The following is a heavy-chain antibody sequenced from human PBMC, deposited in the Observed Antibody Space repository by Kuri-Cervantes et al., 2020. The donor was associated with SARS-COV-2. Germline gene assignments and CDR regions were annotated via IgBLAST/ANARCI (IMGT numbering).Heavy chain of an antibody. CDR3: ARERRGSSPPPFDP. CDR1: GGSISSGSYY. Sequence: SETLSLTCTVSGGSISSGSYYWSWIRQPAGKGLEWIGRIYTSGSTNYNPSLKSRVTISVDTSKNQFSLKLSSVTAADTAVYYCARERRGSSPPPFDPWGQGTLVTVSS. V-gene: IGHV4-61*02. D-gene: IGHD5-12*01. J-gene: IGHJ5*02. CDR2: IYTSGST.